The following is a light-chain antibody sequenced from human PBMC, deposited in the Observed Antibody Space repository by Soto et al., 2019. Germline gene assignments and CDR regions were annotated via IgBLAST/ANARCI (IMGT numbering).Light chain of an antibody. CDR2: DVN. Sequence: QSALTPPRSVSGSPGQSVSISCTGTSSDVGGYNYVSWYQQHPGKAPKVMIYDVNKRPSGVPDRFSGSKSGNTASLTISGLQSEDQADYYCCSSAGRYIYVFGTGTKVTVL. J-gene: IGLJ1*01. V-gene: IGLV2-11*01. CDR1: SSDVGGYNY. CDR3: CSSAGRYIYV.